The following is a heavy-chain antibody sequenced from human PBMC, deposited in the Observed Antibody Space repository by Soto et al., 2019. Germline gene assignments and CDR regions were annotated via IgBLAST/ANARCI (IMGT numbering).Heavy chain of an antibody. V-gene: IGHV3-33*01. CDR1: GFTFSSYG. Sequence: QVQLVESGGGVVQPGRSLRLSCAASGFTFSSYGMHWVRQAPGKGLEWVAVIWYDGSNKYYADSVKGRFTISRDNSKNTLYLQMNSLRAEDTAVCYCARRGLYSGSKGDAFDIWGQGTMVTVSS. CDR3: ARRGLYSGSKGDAFDI. CDR2: IWYDGSNK. J-gene: IGHJ3*02. D-gene: IGHD5-12*01.